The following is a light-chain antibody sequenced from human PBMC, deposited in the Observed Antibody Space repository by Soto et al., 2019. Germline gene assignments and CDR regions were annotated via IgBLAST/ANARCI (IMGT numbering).Light chain of an antibody. CDR1: QSISSY. J-gene: IGKJ2*01. Sequence: IHMTQSPSSLSASLGDIFTITFRASQSISSYLNWYQQKPGKAPNLLISAASTLQSGVPSRFSGSGSETEFTLTITSLQPEDSATYYCQQRNSYPRTFGQGTKVDI. V-gene: IGKV1-9*01. CDR3: QQRNSYPRT. CDR2: AAS.